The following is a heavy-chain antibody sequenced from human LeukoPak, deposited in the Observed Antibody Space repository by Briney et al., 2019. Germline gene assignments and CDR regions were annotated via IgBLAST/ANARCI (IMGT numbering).Heavy chain of an antibody. CDR1: GFTFSSYG. CDR3: ARDGVAGKFDY. V-gene: IGHV3-33*01. Sequence: PGRPLRLSCAASGFTFSSYGMHWVRQAPGKGLEWVAVIWYDGSNQYYADSVKGRFTISRDNSKNTLYLQMNSLRAEDTAVYYCARDGVAGKFDYWGQGTLVTVSS. D-gene: IGHD6-19*01. J-gene: IGHJ4*02. CDR2: IWYDGSNQ.